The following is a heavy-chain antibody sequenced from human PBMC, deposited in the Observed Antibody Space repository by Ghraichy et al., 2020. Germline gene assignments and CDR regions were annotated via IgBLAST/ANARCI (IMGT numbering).Heavy chain of an antibody. Sequence: SGPTLVKPTQTLTLTCTFSGFSLSTSGMCVSWIRQPPGKALEWLARIDWDDDKYYSTSLKTRLTISKDTSKNQVVLTMTNMDPVDTATYYCARIQWLGAGRGYYFDYWGQGTLVTVSS. CDR1: GFSLSTSGMC. J-gene: IGHJ4*02. D-gene: IGHD6-19*01. CDR3: ARIQWLGAGRGYYFDY. V-gene: IGHV2-70*11. CDR2: IDWDDDK.